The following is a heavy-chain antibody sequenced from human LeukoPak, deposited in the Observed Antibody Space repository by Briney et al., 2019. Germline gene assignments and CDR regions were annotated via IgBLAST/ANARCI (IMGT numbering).Heavy chain of an antibody. J-gene: IGHJ4*02. CDR2: MNPNSGNT. CDR1: GYTFTSYD. Sequence: ASVTVSCKASGYTFTSYDINWVRQATGQGLEWMGWMNPNSGNTGYAQKFQGRVTITRNTSISTAYMELSSLRSEDTAVYYCARGSITIFGVVIYDYWGQGTLVTVSS. V-gene: IGHV1-8*03. D-gene: IGHD3-3*01. CDR3: ARGSITIFGVVIYDY.